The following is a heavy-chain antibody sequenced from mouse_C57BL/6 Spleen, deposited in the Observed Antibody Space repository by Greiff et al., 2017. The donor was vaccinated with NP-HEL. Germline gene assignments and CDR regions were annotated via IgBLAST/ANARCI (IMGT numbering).Heavy chain of an antibody. Sequence: EVKLMESGPGLVKPSQSLSLTCSVTGYSITSGYYWNWIRQFPGNKLEWMGYISYDGSNNYNPSLKNRISITRDTSKNQFFLKLNSVTTEDTATYYCAREGLLRYWYFDVWGTGTTVTVSS. CDR3: AREGLLRYWYFDV. CDR1: GYSITSGYY. CDR2: ISYDGSN. V-gene: IGHV3-6*01. J-gene: IGHJ1*03. D-gene: IGHD1-1*01.